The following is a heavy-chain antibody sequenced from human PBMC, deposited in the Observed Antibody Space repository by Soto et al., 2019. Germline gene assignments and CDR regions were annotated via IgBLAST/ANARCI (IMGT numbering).Heavy chain of an antibody. D-gene: IGHD6-19*01. V-gene: IGHV1-18*01. J-gene: IGHJ4*02. CDR1: DYTFASYG. CDR3: ARDLAVALIDY. Sequence: QVQLVQSGAEVKKPGASVKVSCKASDYTFASYGISWVRQAPGQGLEWMGWISAYNGNTKYAQKFQGRVTMTTDTSTSTAYMELRSLRSDDTAVYSCARDLAVALIDYWGQGTLVTVSS. CDR2: ISAYNGNT.